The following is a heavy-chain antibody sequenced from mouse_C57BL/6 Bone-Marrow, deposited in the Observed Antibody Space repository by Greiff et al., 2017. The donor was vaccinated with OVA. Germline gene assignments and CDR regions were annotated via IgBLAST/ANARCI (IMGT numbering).Heavy chain of an antibody. D-gene: IGHD1-1*01. J-gene: IGHJ2*01. Sequence: EVKLVESGGGLVQPGGSLKLSCAASGFTFSDYGMAWVRQAPRKGPEWVAFISNLAYSIYYADTVTGRFTISRENAKNTLYLEMSSLRSEDTAMYYCARLGSSLYYFDYWGQGTTLTVSS. CDR3: ARLGSSLYYFDY. CDR1: GFTFSDYG. CDR2: ISNLAYSI. V-gene: IGHV5-15*01.